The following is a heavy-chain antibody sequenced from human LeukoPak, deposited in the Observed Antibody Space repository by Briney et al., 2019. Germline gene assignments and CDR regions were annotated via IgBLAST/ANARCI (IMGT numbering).Heavy chain of an antibody. CDR1: GFTVSSNY. V-gene: IGHV3-53*01. D-gene: IGHD3-3*01. Sequence: PGGSLRLSCAASGFTVSSNYMSWVRQAPGKGLEWVSVIYSGGSTYYADSVKGRFTISRDNSKNTLYLQMNSLRAEDTAVYYCAGSYYDFWSGYPFYYYYGMDVWGQGTTVTVSS. CDR2: IYSGGST. J-gene: IGHJ6*02. CDR3: AGSYYDFWSGYPFYYYYGMDV.